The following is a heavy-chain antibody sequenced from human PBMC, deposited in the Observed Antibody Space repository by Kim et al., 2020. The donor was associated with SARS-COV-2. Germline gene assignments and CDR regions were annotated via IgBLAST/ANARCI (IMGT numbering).Heavy chain of an antibody. Sequence: GGSLRLSCAASGFTLRSHEMNWVRQAPGKGLEWVSYISSSGSTIYYADSVKGRFTISRDNAKNSLYLQMNSLRAEDTAVYYCAREHATGYKGGWFDPWGQGTLVTVSS. CDR1: GFTLRSHE. CDR2: ISSSGSTI. V-gene: IGHV3-48*03. J-gene: IGHJ5*02. CDR3: AREHATGYKGGWFDP. D-gene: IGHD3-9*01.